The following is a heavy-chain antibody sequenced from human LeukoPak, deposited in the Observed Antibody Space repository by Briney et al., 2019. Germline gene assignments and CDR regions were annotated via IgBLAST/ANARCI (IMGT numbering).Heavy chain of an antibody. V-gene: IGHV3-21*04. Sequence: GGSLRLSCAASRFTFSSYSMNWVRQAPGKGLEWVSSISSSSSYIYYADSVKGRFTISRDNAKNSLYLQMNSLRAEDTALYYCAREGSSGWYLDYWGQGTLVTVSS. D-gene: IGHD6-19*01. J-gene: IGHJ4*02. CDR2: ISSSSSYI. CDR1: RFTFSSYS. CDR3: AREGSSGWYLDY.